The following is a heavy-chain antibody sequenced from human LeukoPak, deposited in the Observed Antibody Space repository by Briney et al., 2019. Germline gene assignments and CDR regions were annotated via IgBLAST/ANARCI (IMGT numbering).Heavy chain of an antibody. J-gene: IGHJ4*02. D-gene: IGHD5-12*01. CDR1: GGTFSSYA. CDR3: ARGGEGDIVAKILGMFDY. CDR2: INPNSGGT. V-gene: IGHV1-2*02. Sequence: ASVKVSCKASGGTFSSYAISWVRQAPGQGLEWMGWINPNSGGTNYAQKFQGRVTMTRDTSISTAYMELSRLRSDDTAVYYCARGGEGDIVAKILGMFDYWGQGTLVTVSS.